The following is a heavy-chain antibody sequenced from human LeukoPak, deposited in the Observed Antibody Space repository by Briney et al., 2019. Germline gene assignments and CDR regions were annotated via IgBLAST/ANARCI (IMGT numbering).Heavy chain of an antibody. Sequence: ASVTVPCKASGYTFTSYGISWVRQAPGQGLEWMGWISAYNGNTNYAQKLQGRVTMTTDTSTSTAYMELRSLRSDDTAVYYCARAPITGDFDYWGQGTLVTVSS. V-gene: IGHV1-18*01. D-gene: IGHD1-20*01. CDR3: ARAPITGDFDY. CDR1: GYTFTSYG. J-gene: IGHJ4*02. CDR2: ISAYNGNT.